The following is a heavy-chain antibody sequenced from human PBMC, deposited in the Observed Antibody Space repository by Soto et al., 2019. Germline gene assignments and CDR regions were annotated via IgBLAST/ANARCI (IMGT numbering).Heavy chain of an antibody. Sequence: QVQLQQSGPGLVKPSQTLSLTCDISGDSVSSNRGAWTWIRQSPSRGLEWLGRTYYRSKWYNEYGLSVKRRXXIXAXXCKNQFSLQLTAVAPADAAGYYCARWDHGCGVLDVWGLGTTVTVSS. CDR2: TYYRSKWYN. D-gene: IGHD6-19*01. V-gene: IGHV6-1*01. CDR1: GDSVSSNRGA. CDR3: ARWDHGCGVLDV. J-gene: IGHJ6*02.